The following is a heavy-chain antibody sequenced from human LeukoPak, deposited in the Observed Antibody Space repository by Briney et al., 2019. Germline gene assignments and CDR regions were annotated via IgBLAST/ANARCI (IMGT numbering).Heavy chain of an antibody. Sequence: PGGSLRLSCAASGFTFGDYAMHWVRQAPGKGLEWVSRIGWNSGSIAYADSVRGRFTISRDNAKNTLYLQMNSLRAEDTAVYYCAKEDVQLWLRVFDYWGQGTLVTVSS. J-gene: IGHJ4*02. D-gene: IGHD5-18*01. V-gene: IGHV3-9*01. CDR3: AKEDVQLWLRVFDY. CDR2: IGWNSGSI. CDR1: GFTFGDYA.